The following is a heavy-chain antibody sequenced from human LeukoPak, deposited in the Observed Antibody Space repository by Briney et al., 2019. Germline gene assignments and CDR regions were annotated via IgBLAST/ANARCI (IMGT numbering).Heavy chain of an antibody. CDR1: GFTFSSYS. V-gene: IGHV3-21*01. CDR2: ISSSSSYI. D-gene: IGHD4-17*01. CDR3: ARGNPNYGVPTD. J-gene: IGHJ4*02. Sequence: GGSLRLSCAASGFTFSSYSMNWVRQAPGKGLEWVSSISSSSSYIYYADSVKGRFTISRDNAKNSLYLQMNSLRAEDTAVYYCARGNPNYGVPTDWGQGTLVTVSS.